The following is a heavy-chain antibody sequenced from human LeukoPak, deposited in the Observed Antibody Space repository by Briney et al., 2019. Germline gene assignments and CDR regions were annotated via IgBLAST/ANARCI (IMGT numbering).Heavy chain of an antibody. Sequence: TSETLPLTCTVSGGSISSYYWSWIRQPPGKGLEWIGYIYYSGSTNYNPSLKSRVTISVDTSKNQFSLKLSSVTAADTAVYYCARDQGYCSSTSCHISWFDPWGQGTLVTVSS. J-gene: IGHJ5*02. D-gene: IGHD2-2*01. CDR1: GGSISSYY. CDR2: IYYSGST. CDR3: ARDQGYCSSTSCHISWFDP. V-gene: IGHV4-59*01.